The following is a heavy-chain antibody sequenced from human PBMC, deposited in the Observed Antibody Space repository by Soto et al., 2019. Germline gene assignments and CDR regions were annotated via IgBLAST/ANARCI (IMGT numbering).Heavy chain of an antibody. V-gene: IGHV1-69*02. CDR1: GGTFSSYT. CDR3: ARGTVTIFGVVTPPDY. J-gene: IGHJ4*02. CDR2: IIPMLGVT. D-gene: IGHD3-3*01. Sequence: QVQLVQSGAEVQKPGSSVKVSCKASGGTFSSYTFDWVRQAPGQGLEWMGRIIPMLGVTHYAQKFQGRVTITADKSAITAYMELSSLTSEDTAVYYCARGTVTIFGVVTPPDYWGQGTLVTVSS.